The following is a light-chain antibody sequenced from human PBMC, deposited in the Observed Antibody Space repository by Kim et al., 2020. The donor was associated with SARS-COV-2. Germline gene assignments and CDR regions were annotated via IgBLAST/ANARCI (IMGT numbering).Light chain of an antibody. V-gene: IGKV1-39*01. Sequence: ASVGDRVTVTCRASQNIANYLNWYQQKPGKAPKLLLYAASSLQSGVPSRFSGSGSGTDFTLTISSLQPEDFATYYCQQSYSTPPTFGQGTKVDIK. CDR2: AAS. CDR1: QNIANY. CDR3: QQSYSTPPT. J-gene: IGKJ2*01.